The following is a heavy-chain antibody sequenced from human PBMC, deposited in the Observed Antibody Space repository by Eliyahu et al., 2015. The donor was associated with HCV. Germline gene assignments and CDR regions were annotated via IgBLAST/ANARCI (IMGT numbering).Heavy chain of an antibody. V-gene: IGHV2-5*02. CDR2: IYWDDDE. D-gene: IGHD2-15*01. CDR3: AHENRGTTPLDH. CDR1: GXXLRSXGMG. J-gene: IGHJ4*02. Sequence: QITLKESGPTLVKPTQTLTLTCTFSGXXLRSXGMGVGWIXQPPGKAXEXLALIYWDDDERYSPSLKSRLTIRKDTSKNQVVLTMTNMDPADTATYYCAHENRGTTPLDHWGQGTLVTVSS.